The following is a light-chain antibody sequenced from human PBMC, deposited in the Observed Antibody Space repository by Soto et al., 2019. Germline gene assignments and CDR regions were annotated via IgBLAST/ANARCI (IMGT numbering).Light chain of an antibody. V-gene: IGKV3D-20*01. Sequence: EIVLTQSPATLSLSPGERATLSCGASQSVSSYLAWYQQRPGLAPRLLIYAASSRATGIPDRFSGSGSGTDFTLSISRVEPEDFAVYYCQQYGVSTYTFGQGTRLEIK. CDR2: AAS. J-gene: IGKJ2*01. CDR1: QSVSSY. CDR3: QQYGVSTYT.